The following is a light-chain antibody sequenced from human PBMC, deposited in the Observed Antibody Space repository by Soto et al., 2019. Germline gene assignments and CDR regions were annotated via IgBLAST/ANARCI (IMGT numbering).Light chain of an antibody. Sequence: EIVLTQSPGTLSLSPGERATLSCRASQSVSSSYLAWYQQKAGQAPRLLIYGASSRATGIPDKFSGSGSGTDFTLTISRLEPEDFAVYYCQQYGSSPPTLGQGTKVAIK. J-gene: IGKJ1*01. V-gene: IGKV3-20*01. CDR2: GAS. CDR1: QSVSSSY. CDR3: QQYGSSPPT.